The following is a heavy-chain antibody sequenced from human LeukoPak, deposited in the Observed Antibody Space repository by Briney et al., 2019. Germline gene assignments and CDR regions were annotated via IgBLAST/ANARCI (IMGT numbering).Heavy chain of an antibody. D-gene: IGHD6-13*01. CDR1: GYSISSGYY. J-gene: IGHJ5*02. Sequence: SETLSLTCTVSGYSISSGYYWGWIRQPPGKGLEWIGSIYHSGSTYYNPSLKSRVTISVDTCKNQFSLKLSSVTAADTAVYYCARAYSSSWYEGSWFDPRGQGTLVTVSS. V-gene: IGHV4-38-2*02. CDR2: IYHSGST. CDR3: ARAYSSSWYEGSWFDP.